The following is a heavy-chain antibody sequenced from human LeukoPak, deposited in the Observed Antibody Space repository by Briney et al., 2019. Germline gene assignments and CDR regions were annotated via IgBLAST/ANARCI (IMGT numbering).Heavy chain of an antibody. D-gene: IGHD5-12*01. J-gene: IGHJ4*02. CDR1: GYTFTGYY. V-gene: IGHV1-2*02. CDR2: INPNINGT. CDR3: ATSDPYSGYDFDGC. Sequence: ASVKVSCKASGYTFTGYYIHWVRQAPGQGLEWMGWINPNINGTNYVQKFQGRVTMTGDRSISTAYMELSRLRSDDTAVYYCATSDPYSGYDFDGCWGQGTLVTVSS.